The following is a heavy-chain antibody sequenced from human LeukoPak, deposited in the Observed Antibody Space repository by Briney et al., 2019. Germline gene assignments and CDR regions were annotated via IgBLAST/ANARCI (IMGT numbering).Heavy chain of an antibody. J-gene: IGHJ4*02. CDR2: ISSSGDDT. CDR1: GFTFSSYA. Sequence: GSLRLSCAVTGFTFSSYAMGWVRQAPGKGLEWVSSISSSGDDTFYADSVKGRLTISRDNSKNTLYLQINSLRVDDTAVYYCAKDSGSYDYWGQGTLVTVSS. V-gene: IGHV3-23*01. CDR3: AKDSGSYDY. D-gene: IGHD1-26*01.